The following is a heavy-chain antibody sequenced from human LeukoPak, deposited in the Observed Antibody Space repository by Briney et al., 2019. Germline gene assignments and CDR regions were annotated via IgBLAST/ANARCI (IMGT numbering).Heavy chain of an antibody. D-gene: IGHD6-19*01. CDR1: GFTVSSNY. Sequence: GSLRLSCAVSGFTVSSNYMTWVRQPPGKGLEWIGSIYYSGSTYYNPSLKSRVTISVDTSKNQFSLKLSSVTAADTAVYYCARSSNAVAGPDDAFDIWGQGTMVTVSS. J-gene: IGHJ3*02. V-gene: IGHV4-39*07. CDR2: IYYSGST. CDR3: ARSSNAVAGPDDAFDI.